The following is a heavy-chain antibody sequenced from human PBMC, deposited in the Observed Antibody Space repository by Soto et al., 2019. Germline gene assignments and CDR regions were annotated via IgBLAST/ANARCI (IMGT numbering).Heavy chain of an antibody. V-gene: IGHV3-48*03. CDR3: ARRGST. CDR1: GFTFSSSE. Sequence: EVQLVESGGGLVQPGGSLRLSCVASGFTFSSSEMYWVRQAPGKGLEWVSYIHPAGQPIFFADSVKGRFTISRDNAKKSVYLQMNSLRAEETAGYYCARRGSTWGQGTMFTVAS. CDR2: IHPAGQPI. D-gene: IGHD2-2*01. J-gene: IGHJ3*01.